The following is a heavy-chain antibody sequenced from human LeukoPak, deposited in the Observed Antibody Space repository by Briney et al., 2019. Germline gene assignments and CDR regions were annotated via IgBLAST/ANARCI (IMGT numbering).Heavy chain of an antibody. V-gene: IGHV3-7*01. CDR1: GFTFSSYW. CDR2: IKQDGSEK. J-gene: IGHJ3*02. CDR3: ARIGIRGFWSGFDAFDI. Sequence: PGGSLRLSCAASGFTFSSYWMSWVRQAPGKGLEWVANIKQDGSEKYYVDSVKGRFTISRDNAKNSLYLQMNSLRAEDTAVYYCARIGIRGFWSGFDAFDIWGQGTMVTVSS. D-gene: IGHD3-3*01.